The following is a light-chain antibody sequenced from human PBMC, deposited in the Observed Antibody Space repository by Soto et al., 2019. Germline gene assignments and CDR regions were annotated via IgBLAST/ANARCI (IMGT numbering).Light chain of an antibody. CDR3: QQRGNWPWT. CDR1: QSVSGY. Sequence: EIVLTQSPATLSLSPGERATLSCRASQSVSGYLAWYQQKPGQAPRLLIYDASNRATGVPARFSGSGSGTDFSLTISSLGPEDFAVYYCQQRGNWPWTFGQGTKVEI. V-gene: IGKV3-11*01. J-gene: IGKJ1*01. CDR2: DAS.